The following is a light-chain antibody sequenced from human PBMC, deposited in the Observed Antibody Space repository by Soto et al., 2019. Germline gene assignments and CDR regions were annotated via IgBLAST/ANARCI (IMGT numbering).Light chain of an antibody. CDR3: LQSGQFPLT. CDR1: QSLAHCDGGTY. Sequence: MVLNQSPLRAAVTLGQSASISCTSSQSLAHCDGGTYLSWLHLGPGHSPRLLIAKGSNRFPVGPDRFSVSGEGTDFTWKINRVESEDVGTYYCLQSGQFPLTFGGGPKVDI. V-gene: IGKV2-24*01. CDR2: KGS. J-gene: IGKJ4*01.